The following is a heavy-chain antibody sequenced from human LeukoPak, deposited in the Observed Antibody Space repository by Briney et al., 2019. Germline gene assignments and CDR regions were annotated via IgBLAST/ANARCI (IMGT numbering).Heavy chain of an antibody. J-gene: IGHJ4*02. V-gene: IGHV1-2*02. CDR1: GYTFTSYG. CDR2: INPNSGGT. CDR3: ARGGEDYYDSSGYCLDY. Sequence: ASVKVSCKASGYTFTSYGISWVRQAPGQGLEWMGWINPNSGGTNYAQKFQGRVTMTRDTSISTAYMELSRLRSDDTAVYYCARGGEDYYDSSGYCLDYWGQGTLVTVSS. D-gene: IGHD3-22*01.